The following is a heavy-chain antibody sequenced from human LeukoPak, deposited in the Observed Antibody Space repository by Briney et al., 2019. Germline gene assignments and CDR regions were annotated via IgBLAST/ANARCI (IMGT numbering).Heavy chain of an antibody. D-gene: IGHD3-3*01. Sequence: GGSLRLSCAASGFTFGSYAMSWVRQAPGKGLEWVSAISGSGGSTYYADSVKGRFTISRDNSKNTLYLQMNSLRAEDTAVYYCAKDYDFWSGYSDYWGQGTMVTVSS. CDR1: GFTFGSYA. V-gene: IGHV3-23*01. CDR3: AKDYDFWSGYSDY. CDR2: ISGSGGST. J-gene: IGHJ4*02.